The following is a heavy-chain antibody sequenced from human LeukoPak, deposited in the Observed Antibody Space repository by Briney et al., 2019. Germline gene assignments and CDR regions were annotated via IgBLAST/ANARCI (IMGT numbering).Heavy chain of an antibody. CDR2: ISYDGSNK. D-gene: IGHD3-10*01. CDR3: ARERITMVRGVISARRLDY. J-gene: IGHJ4*02. Sequence: GASLRLSCAASGFTFSSYAMHWVRQAPGKGLEWVAVISYDGSNKYYADSVKGRFTISRDNSKNTLYLQMNSLRAEDTAVYYCARERITMVRGVISARRLDYWGQGTLVTVSS. V-gene: IGHV3-30-3*01. CDR1: GFTFSSYA.